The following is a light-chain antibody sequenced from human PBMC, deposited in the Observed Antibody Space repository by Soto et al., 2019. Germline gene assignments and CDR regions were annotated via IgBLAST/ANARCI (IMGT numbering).Light chain of an antibody. CDR3: QQYHTWWT. CDR2: KAS. CDR1: QSISSW. J-gene: IGKJ1*01. V-gene: IGKV1-5*03. Sequence: DIRTTRSPSTLAASVGDRVSITCRTSQSISSWLAWYQQKPGKAPKILIYKASSLESGVPSRFSGSGSGTEFTLTISSLQPDDFATYYCQQYHTWWTFGQGTKVEI.